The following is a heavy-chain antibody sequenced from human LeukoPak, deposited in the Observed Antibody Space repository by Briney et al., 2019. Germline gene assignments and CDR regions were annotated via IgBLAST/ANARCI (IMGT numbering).Heavy chain of an antibody. Sequence: PGGSLRLSCAASGFTFSSYSMNWVRQAPGKGLEWVSSISSSSSYIYYADSVKGRFTISRDNAKNSLYLQMNSLRAEDTAVYYCARRGTYYDFWSGYDYWGQGTLVTVSS. D-gene: IGHD3-3*01. CDR3: ARRGTYYDFWSGYDY. J-gene: IGHJ4*02. V-gene: IGHV3-21*01. CDR2: ISSSSSYI. CDR1: GFTFSSYS.